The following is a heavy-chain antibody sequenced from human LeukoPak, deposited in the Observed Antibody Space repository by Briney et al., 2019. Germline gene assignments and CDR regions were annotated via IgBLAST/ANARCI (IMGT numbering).Heavy chain of an antibody. V-gene: IGHV4-39*01. D-gene: IGHD3-16*01. CDR2: IYYSGST. Sequence: SETLTLSCIATLGSISQCSMYKVGIRQPPGKGLEWIGSIYYSGSTYYNPSLKSRVAISVDTSKTQFSLKLSSVTAADTAVFYCGRCYDDRGTRGLRYFVCWGQGTLVTVSS. CDR1: LGSISQCSMY. CDR3: GRCYDDRGTRGLRYFVC. J-gene: IGHJ4*02.